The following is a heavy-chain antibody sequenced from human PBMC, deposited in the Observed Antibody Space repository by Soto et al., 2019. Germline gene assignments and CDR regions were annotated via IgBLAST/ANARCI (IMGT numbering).Heavy chain of an antibody. CDR2: IYYTGNI. Sequence: WTWIRQPPGKGLEWIGYIYYTGNINYSPSLKSRVTISLDTSKNQFSLKLSSVTAADTAVYYCAGFWGGYLGDWGQGTLVTVSS. D-gene: IGHD3-16*02. CDR3: AGFWGGYLGD. J-gene: IGHJ4*02. V-gene: IGHV4-59*01.